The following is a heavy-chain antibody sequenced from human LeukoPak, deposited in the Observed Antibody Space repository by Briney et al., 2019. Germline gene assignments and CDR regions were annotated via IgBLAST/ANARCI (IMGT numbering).Heavy chain of an antibody. CDR3: ARDPGFRGDYFDY. CDR2: IYTSGST. J-gene: IGHJ4*02. CDR1: GGSISSGRYY. D-gene: IGHD2-21*01. Sequence: SETLSLTCTVSGGSISSGRYYWSWIRQPAGKGLEWIGRIYTSGSTNYNPSLKSRVTISVDTSKNQFSLKLSSVTAADTAVYYCARDPGFRGDYFDYWGQGTLVTVSS. V-gene: IGHV4-61*02.